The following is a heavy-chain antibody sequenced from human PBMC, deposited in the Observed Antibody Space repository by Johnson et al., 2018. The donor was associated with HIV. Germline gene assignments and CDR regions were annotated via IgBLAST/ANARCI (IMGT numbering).Heavy chain of an antibody. Sequence: QVQLVESGGGLVQPGGSLRLSCAASGFSFSSYGMHWVRQAPGKGLEWVANIWYDGSNKYYADSVKGRFTISRDNSKNTLYLQMNSLRAEDTAVYYCATSLTGTRPFDFWGQGTMVTVSS. D-gene: IGHD1-7*01. CDR1: GFSFSSYG. J-gene: IGHJ3*01. CDR2: IWYDGSNK. V-gene: IGHV3-30*02. CDR3: ATSLTGTRPFDF.